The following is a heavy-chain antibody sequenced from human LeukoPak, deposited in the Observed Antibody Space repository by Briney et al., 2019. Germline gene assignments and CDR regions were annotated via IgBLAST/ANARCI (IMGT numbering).Heavy chain of an antibody. Sequence: PGGSLRLSCAASGFTFSSYSMNWVRQAPGKGLEWVSSISSSSSYIYYADSVKGRFTISRDNAKNSMYLQMNSLRAEDTAVYYCARVHRRDYSSSFWFDYWGRGTLVTVSS. D-gene: IGHD6-6*01. V-gene: IGHV3-21*01. CDR3: ARVHRRDYSSSFWFDY. CDR2: ISSSSSYI. J-gene: IGHJ4*02. CDR1: GFTFSSYS.